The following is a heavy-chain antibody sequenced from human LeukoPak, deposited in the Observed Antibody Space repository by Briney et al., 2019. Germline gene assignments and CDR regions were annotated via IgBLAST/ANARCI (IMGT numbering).Heavy chain of an antibody. Sequence: GGSMRLSCAASGFTFRSYWMSWVRQAPGKGLEWVANMKLDGSEEYYVDSVKGRFTISSDNAKNSLYLQMNSLRVDDTAVYYCARWARYCSSGSCYSWFDPWGQGTLVTVSS. V-gene: IGHV3-7*01. D-gene: IGHD2-15*01. CDR1: GFTFRSYW. CDR3: ARWARYCSSGSCYSWFDP. CDR2: MKLDGSEE. J-gene: IGHJ5*02.